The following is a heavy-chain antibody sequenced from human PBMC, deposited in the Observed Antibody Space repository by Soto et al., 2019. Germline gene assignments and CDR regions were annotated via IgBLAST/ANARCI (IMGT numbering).Heavy chain of an antibody. V-gene: IGHV3-23*01. CDR3: AKASNVRSGWYAGGFDP. CDR2: ISGSGGST. J-gene: IGHJ5*02. D-gene: IGHD6-19*01. Sequence: GGSLRLSCAASGFTFSSYAMSWVRQAPGKGLEWVSAISGSGGSTYYADSVKGRFTISRDNSKNTLYLQMNSLRAEDTAVYYCAKASNVRSGWYAGGFDPWGQGTLVTVSS. CDR1: GFTFSSYA.